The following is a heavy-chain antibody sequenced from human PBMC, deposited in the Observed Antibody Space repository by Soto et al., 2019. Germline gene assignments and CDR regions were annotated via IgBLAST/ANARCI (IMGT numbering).Heavy chain of an antibody. J-gene: IGHJ4*02. CDR3: AKVANIAAAEYYFDY. CDR1: GFTFDDYA. D-gene: IGHD6-13*01. Sequence: GGSLRLSCAASGFTFDDYAMHWVRQAPGKGLEWVSGISWNSGSIGYADSVKGRFTISRDNAKNSLYLQMNSLRAEDTALYYCAKVANIAAAEYYFDYWGQGTLVTVSS. CDR2: ISWNSGSI. V-gene: IGHV3-9*01.